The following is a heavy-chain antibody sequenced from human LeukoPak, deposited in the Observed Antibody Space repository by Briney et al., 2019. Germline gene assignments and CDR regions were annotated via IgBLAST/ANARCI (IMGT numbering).Heavy chain of an antibody. CDR2: IYYSGNT. Sequence: SETLSLTCTVSGGSVSSGSYYWSWIRQPPGKGLEWIGYIYYSGNTNYNPSLKSRVTISLDTSKNQFSLKLSSLTAADTAVYYCAKSRTPGNFYWGQGTLVTVSS. CDR1: GGSVSSGSYY. CDR3: AKSRTPGNFY. V-gene: IGHV4-61*01. J-gene: IGHJ4*02. D-gene: IGHD3-9*01.